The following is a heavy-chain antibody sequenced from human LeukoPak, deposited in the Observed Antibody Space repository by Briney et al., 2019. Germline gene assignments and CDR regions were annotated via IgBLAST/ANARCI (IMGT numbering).Heavy chain of an antibody. CDR1: GLTFSSYA. J-gene: IGHJ4*02. D-gene: IGHD3-22*01. V-gene: IGHV3-23*01. Sequence: GGSLRLSCAASGLTFSSYAMSWVRQAPGNGLEWVSAISGSGGSTYYADSVKGRFTISRDNSKNTLYLQMNSLRAEVTAVYYCAKGGRDYYDSSGYNTFDYWGQGTLVTVSS. CDR3: AKGGRDYYDSSGYNTFDY. CDR2: ISGSGGST.